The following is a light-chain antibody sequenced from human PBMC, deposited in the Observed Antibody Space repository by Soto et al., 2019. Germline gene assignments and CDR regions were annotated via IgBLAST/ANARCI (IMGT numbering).Light chain of an antibody. CDR1: QSVSSY. CDR2: DAS. CDR3: QQRRNWPLFT. J-gene: IGKJ3*01. V-gene: IGKV3-11*01. Sequence: EIILTQSPATLSLSPGERATLSCRASQSVSSYLAWYQQKPGQAPRLLIYDASNRATGIPARFSGSGSGTDFTLTISSLEPKDFAVYYCQQRRNWPLFTFGPGTKVDIK.